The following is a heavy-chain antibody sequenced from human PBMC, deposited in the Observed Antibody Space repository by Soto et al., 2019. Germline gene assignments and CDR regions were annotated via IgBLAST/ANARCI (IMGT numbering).Heavy chain of an antibody. Sequence: QLQLQESGPGLVKPSETLSLTCTVSGGSISSSSYYWGWIRQPPGKGLEWIGSIYYSGSTYYNPSLKSRVTILVDTSKNQFSLKLSSVTAADTAVYYCARHQPYSSSWAPNGFDPWGQGTLVTVSS. CDR2: IYYSGST. D-gene: IGHD6-13*01. CDR1: GGSISSSSYY. CDR3: ARHQPYSSSWAPNGFDP. J-gene: IGHJ5*02. V-gene: IGHV4-39*01.